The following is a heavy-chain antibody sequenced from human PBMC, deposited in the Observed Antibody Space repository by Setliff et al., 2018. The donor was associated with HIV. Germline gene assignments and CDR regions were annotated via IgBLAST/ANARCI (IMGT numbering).Heavy chain of an antibody. CDR1: GYIFTNYW. CDR2: ILPRDSDT. CDR3: TRATPDRSGYYYAADN. Sequence: GESLKISCEASGYIFTNYWIGWVRQMPGRGLEYMGIILPRDSDTRYSPSFQGQVTISADKSISTAYLQMNSLKTEDTAVYYCTRATPDRSGYYYAADNRGQGILVTVSS. D-gene: IGHD3-22*01. J-gene: IGHJ4*02. V-gene: IGHV5-51*01.